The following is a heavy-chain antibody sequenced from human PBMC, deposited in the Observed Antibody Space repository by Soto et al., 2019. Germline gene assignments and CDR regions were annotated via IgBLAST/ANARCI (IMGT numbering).Heavy chain of an antibody. Sequence: SETLSLTCAVSGGSISSSNWWSWVRQPPGKGLEWIGEIYHSGSTNYNPSLKSRVTISVDKSKNQFSLKLSSVTAADTAVYYCARVYYVSGDRRHFDSGGQETLATVSS. D-gene: IGHD3-10*02. J-gene: IGHJ4*02. CDR2: IYHSGST. CDR1: GGSISSSNW. CDR3: ARVYYVSGDRRHFDS. V-gene: IGHV4-4*02.